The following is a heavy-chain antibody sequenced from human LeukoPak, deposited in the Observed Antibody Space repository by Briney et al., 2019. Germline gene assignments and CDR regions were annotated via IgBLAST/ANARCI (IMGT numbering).Heavy chain of an antibody. CDR1: GGSISSGGYS. V-gene: IGHV4-30-2*01. CDR2: IYHSGST. CDR3: ARGGIYYDSSGYRTRAFDI. D-gene: IGHD3-22*01. Sequence: SETLSLTCAVSGGSISSGGYSWSWIRQPPGKGLEWIGYIYHSGSTYYNPSLKSRVTISVDRSKNQFSLKLSSVTAADTAVYYCARGGIYYDSSGYRTRAFDIWGQGTMVTVSS. J-gene: IGHJ3*02.